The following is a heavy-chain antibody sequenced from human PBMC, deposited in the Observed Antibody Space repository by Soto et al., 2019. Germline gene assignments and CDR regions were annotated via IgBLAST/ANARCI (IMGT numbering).Heavy chain of an antibody. V-gene: IGHV2-5*02. Sequence: QITLKESGPTLVKPTQTLTLTCTFSGFSLSTGAVGVGWIRQPPGKALEWLASIYRDDDKRYRPSLKSRLTITTDTSNNQVGRTMTYMDPVDTRTYYSAHTTVVTSYCDSWGQGTLVTVSS. J-gene: IGHJ4*02. CDR1: GFSLSTGAVG. D-gene: IGHD2-21*02. CDR2: IYRDDDK. CDR3: AHTTVVTSYCDS.